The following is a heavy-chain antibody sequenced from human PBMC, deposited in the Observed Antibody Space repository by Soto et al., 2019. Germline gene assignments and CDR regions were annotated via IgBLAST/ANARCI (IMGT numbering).Heavy chain of an antibody. V-gene: IGHV2-5*02. CDR3: AHVYWAAAGTRYYFDY. Sequence: QITLKESGPTLVKPTQTLTLTCTFSGFSLTTDAVGVGWIRQPPGKALEWLALIYWDDDKRYSPSLKSRLTIPKDASRNQVVLTLTNMDPADTATYYCAHVYWAAAGTRYYFDYWGQGTLVTVSS. D-gene: IGHD6-19*01. CDR1: GFSLTTDAVG. J-gene: IGHJ4*02. CDR2: IYWDDDK.